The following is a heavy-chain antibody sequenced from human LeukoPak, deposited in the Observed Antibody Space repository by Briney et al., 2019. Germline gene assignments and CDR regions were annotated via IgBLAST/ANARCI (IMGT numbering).Heavy chain of an antibody. J-gene: IGHJ6*02. Sequence: SETLSLTCTVSGGSISSYYWSWIRQPPGKGLEWIGYIYYSGSTNYNPSLKGRVTISVDTSKNQFSLKLSSVTAADTAVYYCARHSGSEGYYYYGMDVWGQGTTVTVSS. V-gene: IGHV4-59*08. CDR2: IYYSGST. CDR1: GGSISSYY. CDR3: ARHSGSEGYYYYGMDV.